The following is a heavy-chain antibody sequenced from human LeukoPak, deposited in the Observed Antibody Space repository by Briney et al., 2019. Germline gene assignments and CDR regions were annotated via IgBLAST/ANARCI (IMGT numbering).Heavy chain of an antibody. D-gene: IGHD4-17*01. CDR2: INHSGST. V-gene: IGHV4-34*01. Sequence: SETLSLTCAVYGGSFSGYYWSWIRQPPGKGLEWIGEINHSGSTNYNPSLKSRVTISVDTSKNQFSLKLSPVTAADTAVYYCARGPYGDSAFDIWGQGTMVTVSS. J-gene: IGHJ3*02. CDR3: ARGPYGDSAFDI. CDR1: GGSFSGYY.